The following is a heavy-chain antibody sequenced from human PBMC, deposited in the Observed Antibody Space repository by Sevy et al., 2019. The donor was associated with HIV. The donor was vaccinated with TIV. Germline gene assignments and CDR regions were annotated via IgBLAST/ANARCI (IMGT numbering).Heavy chain of an antibody. D-gene: IGHD4-17*01. J-gene: IGHJ4*02. CDR2: ISIDGSNR. Sequence: GGSLRLSCAGSKITFSNHGMHWVRQAPGKGLEWVAVISIDGSNRFYADSVKGRFTVSRDNSQNKLYLQMNSLTTEDTAVYYCAKDRSSSVTTETPDYWGQGTLVTVSS. CDR1: KITFSNHG. V-gene: IGHV3-30*18. CDR3: AKDRSSSVTTETPDY.